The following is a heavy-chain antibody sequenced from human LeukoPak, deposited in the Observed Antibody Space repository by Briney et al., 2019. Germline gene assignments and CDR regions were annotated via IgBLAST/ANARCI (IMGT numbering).Heavy chain of an antibody. J-gene: IGHJ6*02. CDR1: GYTLTELS. V-gene: IGHV1-24*01. Sequence: ASVKVSCKVSGYTLTELSMHWVRQAPGKGLEWMGGFDPEDGETIYAQKFQGRVTMTEDTSTDTAYMELSRLRSDDTAVYYCATGGYDILTGSPRYYYYYGMDVWGQGTTVTVSS. CDR3: ATGGYDILTGSPRYYYYYGMDV. CDR2: FDPEDGET. D-gene: IGHD3-9*01.